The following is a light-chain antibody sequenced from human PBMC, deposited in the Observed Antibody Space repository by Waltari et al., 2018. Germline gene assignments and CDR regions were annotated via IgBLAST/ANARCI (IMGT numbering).Light chain of an antibody. CDR2: RNE. J-gene: IGLJ2*01. CDR1: GSNLGSNY. CDR3: AAWDDSLSGVV. V-gene: IGLV1-47*01. Sequence: QSVLTQPPSASGTPGQRVTLPCSGSGSNLGSNYVSGYQQLPGTAPTPLISRNEHRPSGVPDRFSGSKSGTSASLAISGLRSEDETDYYCAAWDDSLSGVVFGGGTKLTVL.